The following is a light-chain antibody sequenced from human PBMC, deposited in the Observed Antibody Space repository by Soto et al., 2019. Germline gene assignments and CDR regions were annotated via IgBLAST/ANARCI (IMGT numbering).Light chain of an antibody. Sequence: MQMTQSPSSLYASVGDRVSITCRSSQNISNYLHWYQQRPGKAPKLLIYAASNLRSGVPSRFSRSGSGTDFTLTISSLQSEDFATYYCQQSYSIPRLTFGPGTRVEIK. V-gene: IGKV1-39*01. CDR1: QNISNY. CDR3: QQSYSIPRLT. J-gene: IGKJ3*01. CDR2: AAS.